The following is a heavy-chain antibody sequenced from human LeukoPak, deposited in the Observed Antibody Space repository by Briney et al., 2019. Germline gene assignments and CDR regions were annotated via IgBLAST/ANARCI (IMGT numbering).Heavy chain of an antibody. D-gene: IGHD1-26*01. CDR1: GGPITAYY. J-gene: IGHJ4*02. Sequence: SETLSLTCSVSGGPITAYYWSWIRQPPGKGLEWIGYIYHTGSTNYSPSLKSRLTMSVDASRNQFSLKLVSVTAADTGVYYCARDRGTTGYYYLDSWGQGILVTVSS. V-gene: IGHV4-59*01. CDR2: IYHTGST. CDR3: ARDRGTTGYYYLDS.